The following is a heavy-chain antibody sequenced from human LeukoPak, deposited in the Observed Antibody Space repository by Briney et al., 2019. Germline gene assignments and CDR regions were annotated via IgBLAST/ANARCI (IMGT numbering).Heavy chain of an antibody. CDR3: AKKPGQGGV. Sequence: PGGSLRLSCAASGFTFSNYWMSWVRQAPGKGLEWVSAISGSGGSTYYADSVKGRFTISRDNAKNSLYLQMNSLRAEDTAVYYCAKKPGQGGVWGKGTTVTVSS. CDR2: ISGSGGST. J-gene: IGHJ6*04. V-gene: IGHV3-23*01. CDR1: GFTFSNYW. D-gene: IGHD3-10*01.